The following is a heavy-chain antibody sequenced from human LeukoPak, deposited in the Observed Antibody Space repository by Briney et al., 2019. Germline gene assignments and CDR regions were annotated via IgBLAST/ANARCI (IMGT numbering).Heavy chain of an antibody. V-gene: IGHV4-4*02. J-gene: IGHJ4*02. CDR3: ARAAAAAPDV. D-gene: IGHD6-13*01. Sequence: SGTLSLTCAVSGGSISSSNWWSWVRQFPGQGLEWIGYIYSGGSTYYNPALKNRLIMAIDTSKNQFSLGLTSVTAADTAVYYCARAAAAAPDVWGQGTLVTVSS. CDR1: GGSISSSNW. CDR2: IYSGGST.